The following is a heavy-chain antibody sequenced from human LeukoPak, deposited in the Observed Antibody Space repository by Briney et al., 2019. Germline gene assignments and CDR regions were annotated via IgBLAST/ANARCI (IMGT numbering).Heavy chain of an antibody. V-gene: IGHV4-34*01. CDR3: ARGSDFWSGYYDY. J-gene: IGHJ4*02. Sequence: SETLSLTCAVYGGSFSGYYWSWIRQPPGKGLEWIGEINHSGSTNYNPSLKSRVTVSVDTSKNQFSLTLSSVTAADTVVYYCARGSDFWSGYYDYWGQGTLVTVSS. CDR1: GGSFSGYY. D-gene: IGHD3-3*01. CDR2: INHSGST.